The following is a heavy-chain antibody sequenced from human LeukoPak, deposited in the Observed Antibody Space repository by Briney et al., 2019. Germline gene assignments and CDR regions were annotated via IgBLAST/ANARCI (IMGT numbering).Heavy chain of an antibody. Sequence: SVKVSCKASGYXFTGYYMHWVRQAPGQGLEWMGRIVPILGIANYAQEFQGRLIITADKATSSAYMELSSLRSEDTAVYYCARDQGDNSYGYYAIWYAFDVWGQGTMVTVSS. D-gene: IGHD5-18*01. CDR1: GYXFTGYY. CDR2: IVPILGIA. CDR3: ARDQGDNSYGYYAIWYAFDV. V-gene: IGHV1-69*04. J-gene: IGHJ3*01.